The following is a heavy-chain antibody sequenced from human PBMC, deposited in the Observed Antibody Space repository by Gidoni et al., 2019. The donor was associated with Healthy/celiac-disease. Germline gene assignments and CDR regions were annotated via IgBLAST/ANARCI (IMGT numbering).Heavy chain of an antibody. CDR2: INPSGGST. CDR1: GYTFTSYY. J-gene: IGHJ6*02. V-gene: IGHV1-46*01. Sequence: QVQLVQSGAEVKKPGASVKVSCKASGYTFTSYYMHWVRQAPGQGLEWMGIINPSGGSTSYAQKFQGRVTMTRDTSTSTVYMELSSLRSEDTAVYCCARHSRQDYYYYGMDVWGQGTTVTVSS. CDR3: ARHSRQDYYYYGMDV.